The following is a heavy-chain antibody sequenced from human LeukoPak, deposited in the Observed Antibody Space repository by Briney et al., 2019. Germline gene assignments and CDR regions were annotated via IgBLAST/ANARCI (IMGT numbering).Heavy chain of an antibody. D-gene: IGHD3-22*01. CDR2: ISSSGSTI. J-gene: IGHJ4*02. V-gene: IGHV3-11*01. CDR3: ARVGWHYYDSSGYLVY. CDR1: GFTFSDYY. Sequence: GGSLRLSCAASGFTFSDYYMSWIRQAPGKGLEWVSYISSSGSTIYYADSVKGRFTISRDNAKNSLYLQMNSLRAEDTAVYYCARVGWHYYDSSGYLVYWGQGTLVTVSS.